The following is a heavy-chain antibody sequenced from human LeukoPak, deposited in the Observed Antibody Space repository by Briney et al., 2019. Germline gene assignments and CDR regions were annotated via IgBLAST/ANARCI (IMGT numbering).Heavy chain of an antibody. J-gene: IGHJ4*02. V-gene: IGHV1-18*01. D-gene: IGHD5-18*01. CDR2: ISAYNGNT. Sequence: GASVKVSCRASGYTFSNYGITWVRQAPGQGLEWMGWISAYNGNTNYAQKLQGRVTMTTDTSTCTAYMELRSLRSDDTAVYYCARTWIQLWPGTADYWGQGTLVTVSS. CDR3: ARTWIQLWPGTADY. CDR1: GYTFSNYG.